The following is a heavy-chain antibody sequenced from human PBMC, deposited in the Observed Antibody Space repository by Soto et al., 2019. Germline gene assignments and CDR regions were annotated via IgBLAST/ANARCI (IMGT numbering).Heavy chain of an antibody. CDR1: GYTFTDFY. V-gene: IGHV1-2*04. Sequence: QVQLVQSGAEMKKPGASVKVSCKASGYTFTDFYIHWVRQTPGQELEWMGWINTRTGGTLYAQNFQGWVTMTRDTSISTAYMVLNRLKSDATAVYYCARGDHAFNLWGQGTMVTVSS. CDR3: ARGDHAFNL. J-gene: IGHJ3*01. CDR2: INTRTGGT.